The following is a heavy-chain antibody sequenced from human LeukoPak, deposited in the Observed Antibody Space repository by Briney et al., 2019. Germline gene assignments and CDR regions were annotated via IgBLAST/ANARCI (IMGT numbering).Heavy chain of an antibody. CDR1: GGSSSNYA. CDR3: ARVGDYYDSSGYYSTTDYYYYMDV. J-gene: IGHJ6*03. Sequence: ASVKVSCKASGGSSSNYAINWVRQAPGQGLEWMGWMNPNSGNTGYAQKFQGRVTMTRNTSISTAYMELSSLRSEDTAVYYCARVGDYYDSSGYYSTTDYYYYMDVWGKGTTVTISS. D-gene: IGHD3-22*01. V-gene: IGHV1-8*02. CDR2: MNPNSGNT.